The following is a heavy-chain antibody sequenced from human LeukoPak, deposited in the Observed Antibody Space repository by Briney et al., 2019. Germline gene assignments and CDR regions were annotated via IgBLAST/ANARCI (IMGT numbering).Heavy chain of an antibody. CDR2: INWNGGST. CDR3: ARDTVLLAARPGYAFDI. V-gene: IGHV3-20*04. J-gene: IGHJ3*02. CDR1: GFTFDDYA. D-gene: IGHD6-6*01. Sequence: PGGSLRLSCAASGFTFDDYAMTWVRQAPGKGLEWVSGINWNGGSTDYADSLKGRFTISRDNAKNSLYLQMNSLRAEDTAVYYCARDTVLLAARPGYAFDIWGQGTMVTVSS.